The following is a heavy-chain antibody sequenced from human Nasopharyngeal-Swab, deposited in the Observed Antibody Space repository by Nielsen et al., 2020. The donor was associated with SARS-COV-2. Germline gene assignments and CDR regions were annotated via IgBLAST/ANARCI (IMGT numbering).Heavy chain of an antibody. D-gene: IGHD3-3*01. CDR2: ISYDGSNK. V-gene: IGHV3-30*04. CDR3: ARGRPYYDFWSGYYQDWFDP. J-gene: IGHJ5*02. Sequence: GESLKISCEGFGFMFSDYSLNWVRQAPGKGLEWVAVISYDGSNKYYADSVKGRFTISRDNSKNTLYLQMNSLRAEDTAVYYCARGRPYYDFWSGYYQDWFDPWGQGTLVTVSS. CDR1: GFMFSDYS.